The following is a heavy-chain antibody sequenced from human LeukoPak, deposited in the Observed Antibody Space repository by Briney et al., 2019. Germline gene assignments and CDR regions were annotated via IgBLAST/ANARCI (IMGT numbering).Heavy chain of an antibody. V-gene: IGHV3-23*01. Sequence: PGGSLRLSCAASGFTFSSYAMSWVRQAPGKGLEWVSYISSSGSTIYYADSVKGRFTISRHNSKNTLYLQMNSLRAEDTAVYYCARGPQGIAAAGHYYYYGMDVWGQGTTVTVSS. J-gene: IGHJ6*02. D-gene: IGHD6-13*01. CDR2: ISSSGSTI. CDR1: GFTFSSYA. CDR3: ARGPQGIAAAGHYYYYGMDV.